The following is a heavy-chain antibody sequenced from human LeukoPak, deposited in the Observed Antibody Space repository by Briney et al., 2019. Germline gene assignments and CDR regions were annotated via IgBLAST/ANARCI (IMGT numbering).Heavy chain of an antibody. V-gene: IGHV4-59*12. CDR2: IYYSGST. Sequence: SETLSLTCTVPGGSISSYYWSWIRQPPGKGLEWIGYIYYSGSTNYNPSLKSRVTISVDTSKNQFSLNLSSVTAAATAVYSCASHRYTYGNFDYWGQGTLVTVSS. D-gene: IGHD5-18*01. CDR1: GGSISSYY. J-gene: IGHJ4*02. CDR3: ASHRYTYGNFDY.